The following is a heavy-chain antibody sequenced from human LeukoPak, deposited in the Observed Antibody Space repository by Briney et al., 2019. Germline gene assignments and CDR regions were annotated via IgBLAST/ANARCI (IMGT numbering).Heavy chain of an antibody. V-gene: IGHV4-38-2*02. Sequence: ASETLSLTCSVSGYSINSGYYWGWIRQPPGRGLEWIGSIYPGGSTYYNPSLKSRVTISVDTSKNQFSLKLSSVTAADTAVYYCARVMTTKAFDIWGQGTMVTVSS. CDR2: IYPGGST. J-gene: IGHJ3*02. D-gene: IGHD4-17*01. CDR1: GYSINSGYY. CDR3: ARVMTTKAFDI.